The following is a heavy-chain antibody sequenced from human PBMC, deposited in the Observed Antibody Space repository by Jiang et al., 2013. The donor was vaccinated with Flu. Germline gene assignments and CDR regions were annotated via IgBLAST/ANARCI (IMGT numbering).Heavy chain of an antibody. Sequence: KPTQTLTLTCTFSGFSLSTSGVGVGWIRQPPGKALEWLALIYWDDDKRYSPSLKSRLTITKDTSKNQVVLTMTNMDPVDTATYYCAHSLSHIVVVPAAKYDAFDIWGQGTMVTVSS. V-gene: IGHV2-5*02. CDR2: IYWDDDK. CDR1: GFSLSTSGVG. CDR3: AHSLSHIVVVPAAKYDAFDI. J-gene: IGHJ3*02. D-gene: IGHD2-2*01.